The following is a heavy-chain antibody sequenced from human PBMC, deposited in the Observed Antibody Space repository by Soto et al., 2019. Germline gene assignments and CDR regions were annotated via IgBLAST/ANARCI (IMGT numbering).Heavy chain of an antibody. Sequence: QVQLVQSGAEVKKPGSSVKVSCKASGGTFSSYTISWVRQAPGQGLEWMGRIIPILGIANYAQKFQGRVTITADKYTSTAYMELSSLRSEDTAVYYWARDLSVDFWSGYGYFDLWGRGTLVTVSS. CDR2: IIPILGIA. CDR1: GGTFSSYT. V-gene: IGHV1-69*08. D-gene: IGHD3-3*01. CDR3: ARDLSVDFWSGYGYFDL. J-gene: IGHJ2*01.